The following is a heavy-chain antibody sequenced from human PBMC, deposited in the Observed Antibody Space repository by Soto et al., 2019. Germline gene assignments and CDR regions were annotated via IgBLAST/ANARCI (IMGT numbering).Heavy chain of an antibody. J-gene: IGHJ5*02. D-gene: IGHD6-13*01. CDR1: GGTFSSYT. CDR3: ARDVAAAADWFDP. Sequence: QVQLVQSGAEVKKPGSSVKVSCKASGGTFSSYTISWVRQAPGQGLEWMGRSIPILGIANYAQKFQGRVTITADKSTGTAYMELSSLRSEATAVYYCARDVAAAADWFDPWGQGTLVTVSS. CDR2: SIPILGIA. V-gene: IGHV1-69*08.